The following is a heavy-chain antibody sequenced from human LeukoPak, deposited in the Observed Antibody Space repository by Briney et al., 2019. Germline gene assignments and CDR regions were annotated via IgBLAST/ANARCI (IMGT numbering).Heavy chain of an antibody. CDR1: GFTFNSYA. Sequence: GGSLRLSCAASGFTFNSYAMHWVRQAPGKGLEWVAVISYDGSNKYYADSVKGRFTISRDNSKNTLYLQMNSLRAEDTAVYYCASGGKFLQRDSTRLFDYWGQGTLVTVSS. CDR3: ASGGKFLQRDSTRLFDY. J-gene: IGHJ4*02. D-gene: IGHD5/OR15-5a*01. CDR2: ISYDGSNK. V-gene: IGHV3-30-3*01.